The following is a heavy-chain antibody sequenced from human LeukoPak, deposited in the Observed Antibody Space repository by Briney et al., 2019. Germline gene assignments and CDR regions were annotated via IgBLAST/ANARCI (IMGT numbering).Heavy chain of an antibody. J-gene: IGHJ6*03. Sequence: ASVKVSCKASGYTFTNYYIHWVRQAPGQGLEWMGIINPSDGSTSYAQKFQGRVTVTRDTSTSTVYMELSSLRSEDTAVYYCARALSWTTESYYYMDVWGKGTTVTVSS. V-gene: IGHV1-46*01. D-gene: IGHD3/OR15-3a*01. CDR2: INPSDGST. CDR1: GYTFTNYY. CDR3: ARALSWTTESYYYMDV.